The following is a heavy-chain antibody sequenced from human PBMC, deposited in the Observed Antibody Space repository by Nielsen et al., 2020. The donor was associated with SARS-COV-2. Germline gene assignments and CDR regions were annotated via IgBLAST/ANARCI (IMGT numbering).Heavy chain of an antibody. V-gene: IGHV4-39*01. CDR3: ARRAVAVAGFDY. J-gene: IGHJ4*02. CDR1: GGSISSSSYY. CDR2: IYYSGST. Sequence: SETLSLTYTVSGGSISSSSYYWGWIRQPPGKGLEWIGSIYYSGSTYYNPSLKSRVTISVDTSKNQFSLKLSSVTAADTAVYYCARRAVAVAGFDYWGQGTLVTVSS. D-gene: IGHD6-19*01.